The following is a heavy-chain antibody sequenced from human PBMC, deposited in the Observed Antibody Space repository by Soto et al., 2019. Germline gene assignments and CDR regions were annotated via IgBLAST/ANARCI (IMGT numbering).Heavy chain of an antibody. Sequence: GGSLRLSCAASGFTFSTSDMHWVRQPTGKGLQWVSGIGVGGDTYYADSVKGRFTISRENAKNSLYLQMNSLRDGDTAVYYCAAAVAGTLSAFWFDPWGQGTLVTVSS. V-gene: IGHV3-13*01. CDR1: GFTFSTSD. J-gene: IGHJ5*02. CDR3: AAAVAGTLSAFWFDP. D-gene: IGHD6-19*01. CDR2: IGVGGDT.